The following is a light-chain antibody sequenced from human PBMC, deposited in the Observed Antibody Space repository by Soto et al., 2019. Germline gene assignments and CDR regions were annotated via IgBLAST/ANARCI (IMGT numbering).Light chain of an antibody. V-gene: IGKV1-8*01. Sequence: AIRMTQSPSSFSASTGDRVTLTCRASQDIRSSLAWYQQKPGKAPRLLIYSVSTLQSGVPSRFSGSGSGTDFTLTISCLQSEDFAVYYCQQYGPSPMYTFGQGTNLEIK. CDR2: SVS. CDR3: QQYGPSPMYT. J-gene: IGKJ2*01. CDR1: QDIRSS.